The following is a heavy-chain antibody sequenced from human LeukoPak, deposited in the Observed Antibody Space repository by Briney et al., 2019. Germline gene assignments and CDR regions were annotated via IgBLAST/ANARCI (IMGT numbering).Heavy chain of an antibody. Sequence: SETLSLTCAVYGGSFSGYYWSWIRQPPGKGLEWIGEINHSGSTNYNPSLKSRVTISVDTSKNQFSLKLSSVTAADTAVYYCARIPSPRRVAARKGYFDYWGQGTLVTVSS. D-gene: IGHD6-6*01. CDR2: INHSGST. J-gene: IGHJ4*02. V-gene: IGHV4-34*01. CDR3: ARIPSPRRVAARKGYFDY. CDR1: GGSFSGYY.